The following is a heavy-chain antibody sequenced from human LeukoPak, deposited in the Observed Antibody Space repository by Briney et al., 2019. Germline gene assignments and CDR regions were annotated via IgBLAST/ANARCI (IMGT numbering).Heavy chain of an antibody. CDR3: ARGGYCSGGSCHDAFDI. CDR2: IYYSGST. CDR1: GGSISSGGYY. D-gene: IGHD2-15*01. V-gene: IGHV4-31*03. Sequence: SQTLSLTCTVSGGSISSGGYYWSWIRQHPGKGLEWIGYIYYSGSTYYNPSLKSRVTISVDTSKNQFSLKLSSVTAADTAVYYCARGGYCSGGSCHDAFDIWGQGTMVTVSS. J-gene: IGHJ3*02.